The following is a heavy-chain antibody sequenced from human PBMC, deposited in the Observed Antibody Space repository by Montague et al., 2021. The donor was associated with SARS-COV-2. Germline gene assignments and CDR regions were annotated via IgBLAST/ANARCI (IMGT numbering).Heavy chain of an antibody. Sequence: SLRLSCAASAFSFTSDSMHWVRQAPDRGLEWVAAISNDGTNQYYVDSVEGRFSVSRDISKNTVFLQMDSLRPDDSAVYYCVRGGQQPLWGQGTLVTVSS. CDR1: AFSFTSDS. J-gene: IGHJ4*02. CDR2: ISNDGTNQ. D-gene: IGHD6-13*01. V-gene: IGHV3-30*04. CDR3: VRGGQQPL.